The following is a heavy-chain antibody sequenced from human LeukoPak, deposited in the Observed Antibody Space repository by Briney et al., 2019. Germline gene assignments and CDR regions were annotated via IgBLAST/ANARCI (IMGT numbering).Heavy chain of an antibody. Sequence: LETLSLTCSVSGHSVSSYYWIWIRQPPGKGLEWIGYVYHSGSTNYNPSLNSRVTISLDTSKNQFSLKLTSVTAADTAVYYCARARLAMSDVFDSWGQGTLVTVSS. D-gene: IGHD2-21*01. CDR2: VYHSGST. CDR3: ARARLAMSDVFDS. CDR1: GHSVSSYY. J-gene: IGHJ4*02. V-gene: IGHV4-59*02.